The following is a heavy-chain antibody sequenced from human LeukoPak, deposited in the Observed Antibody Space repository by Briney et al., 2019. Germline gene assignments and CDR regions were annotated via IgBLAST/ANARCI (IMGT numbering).Heavy chain of an antibody. CDR1: GGSISSYY. V-gene: IGHV4-59*01. Sequence: SETLSLTCTVSGGSISSYYWSWIRQPPGKGLEWIGYIYYSGSTNYNPSLMSRITIPVDTSKDQFSLKLSPVTAADTAVYYCARSPARYCSGGSCYSFVYYMDVWGKGTTVTVSS. CDR3: ARSPARYCSGGSCYSFVYYMDV. D-gene: IGHD2-15*01. J-gene: IGHJ6*03. CDR2: IYYSGST.